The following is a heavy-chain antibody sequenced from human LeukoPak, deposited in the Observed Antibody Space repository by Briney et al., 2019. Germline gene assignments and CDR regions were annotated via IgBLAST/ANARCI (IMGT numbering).Heavy chain of an antibody. CDR3: AKTDYGGNLGFDI. Sequence: GGSLRLSCAASGFTFSDYYMSWIRHAPGKGLEWVSYISNTGHTKYYADSVKGRLTISRDNAKKSLYLQMNTLRVGDTAVYYCAKTDYGGNLGFDIWGQGTMVTVSS. CDR2: ISNTGHTK. J-gene: IGHJ3*02. D-gene: IGHD4-23*01. CDR1: GFTFSDYY. V-gene: IGHV3-11*01.